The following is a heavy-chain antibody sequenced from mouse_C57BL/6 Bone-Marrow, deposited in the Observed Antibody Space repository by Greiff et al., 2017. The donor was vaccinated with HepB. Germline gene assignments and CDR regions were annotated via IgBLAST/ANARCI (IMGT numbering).Heavy chain of an antibody. Sequence: VQLVESGAELARPGASVKLSCKASGYTFTSYGISWVKQRTGQGLEWIGESYPRSGNTYYNEKFKGKATLTADKSSSTAYMELRSLTSEDSAVYFCARFYYFDYWGQGTTLTVSS. CDR3: ARFYYFDY. CDR2: SYPRSGNT. V-gene: IGHV1-81*01. CDR1: GYTFTSYG. J-gene: IGHJ2*01.